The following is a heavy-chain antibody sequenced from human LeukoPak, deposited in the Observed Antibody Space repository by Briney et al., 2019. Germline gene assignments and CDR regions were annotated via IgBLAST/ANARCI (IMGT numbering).Heavy chain of an antibody. CDR3: ARDRSSWYGYYFDY. V-gene: IGHV3-33*01. CDR2: IWYDGSNK. D-gene: IGHD6-13*01. Sequence: GGSLRLSCAASGFTFSSYGMHWVRRAPGKGLEWVAVIWYDGSNKYYADSVKGRFTISRDNSKNTLYLQMNSLRAEDTAVYYCARDRSSWYGYYFDYWGQGTLVTVSS. J-gene: IGHJ4*02. CDR1: GFTFSSYG.